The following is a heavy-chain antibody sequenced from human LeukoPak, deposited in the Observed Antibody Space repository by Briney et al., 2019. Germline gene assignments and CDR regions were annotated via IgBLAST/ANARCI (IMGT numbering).Heavy chain of an antibody. V-gene: IGHV3-48*02. D-gene: IGHD3-9*01. CDR1: GFPFSSRV. CDR2: INHNGEAI. Sequence: GGSLRLSCAASGFPFSSRVMSWVRQAPGKGLEWIAYINHNGEAIYYPEFVKGRFIISRDNAKNTLFLQMNDLRDEDTAVYYCARDYDWALDLWGQGTRVTVSS. CDR3: ARDYDWALDL. J-gene: IGHJ5*02.